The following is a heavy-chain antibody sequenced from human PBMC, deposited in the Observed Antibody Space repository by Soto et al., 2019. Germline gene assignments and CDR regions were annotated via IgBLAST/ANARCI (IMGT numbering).Heavy chain of an antibody. Sequence: PGGSLRLSCAASGFTFSSYSMNWVRQAPGRGLEWVSSISSTSSYIYYADSVKGRFIISRDNAKNSLYLQMSSLRAEDTAVYYCARLHPSDTVVVVAAWFDAFDIWGQGTMVTVS. J-gene: IGHJ3*02. CDR1: GFTFSSYS. D-gene: IGHD2-15*01. CDR3: ARLHPSDTVVVVAAWFDAFDI. CDR2: ISSTSSYI. V-gene: IGHV3-21*01.